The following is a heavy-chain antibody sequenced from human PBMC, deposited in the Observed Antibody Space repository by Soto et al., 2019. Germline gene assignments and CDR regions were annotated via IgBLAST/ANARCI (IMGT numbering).Heavy chain of an antibody. D-gene: IGHD6-19*01. J-gene: IGHJ6*02. CDR1: GFTFSSYW. CDR2: IKQDGSEK. CDR3: ARDPRFSIAVAGNYYYYYGMDV. V-gene: IGHV3-7*01. Sequence: GGSLRLSCAASGFTFSSYWMSWVRQAPGKGLEWVANIKQDGSEKYYVDSVKGRLTISRDNAKNSLYLQMNSLRAEDTAVYYCARDPRFSIAVAGNYYYYYGMDVWGQGTTVTVSS.